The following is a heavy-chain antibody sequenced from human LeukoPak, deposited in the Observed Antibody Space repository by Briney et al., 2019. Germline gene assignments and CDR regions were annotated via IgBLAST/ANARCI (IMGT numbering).Heavy chain of an antibody. Sequence: GGSLRLSCAASGFTFSSYSMNWVRQAPGKGLEWVSVMFSRGSTYYADSVKGRFTISRDNSKNTLYLQMNSLRAEDTAVYYCARDPEEYYMDVWGKGTTVTVSS. CDR3: ARDPEEYYMDV. CDR2: MFSRGST. V-gene: IGHV3-53*01. J-gene: IGHJ6*03. CDR1: GFTFSSYS.